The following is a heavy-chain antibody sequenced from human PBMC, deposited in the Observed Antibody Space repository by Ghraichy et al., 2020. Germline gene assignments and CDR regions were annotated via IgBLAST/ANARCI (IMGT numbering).Heavy chain of an antibody. D-gene: IGHD2-15*01. V-gene: IGHV3-30-3*01. CDR3: ASSLGYCSGGSCYQVY. CDR2: ISYDGSNK. J-gene: IGHJ4*02. Sequence: GGSLRLSCVASGFTFSSYAMHWVRQAPGKGLEWVTVISYDGSNKYYADSVKGRFTISRDNSKNTLYLQMNNLRAEDTAVYYCASSLGYCSGGSCYQVYWGQGTLVTVSS. CDR1: GFTFSSYA.